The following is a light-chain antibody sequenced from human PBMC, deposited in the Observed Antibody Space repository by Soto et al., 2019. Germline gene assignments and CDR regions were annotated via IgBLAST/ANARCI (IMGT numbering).Light chain of an antibody. J-gene: IGKJ5*01. CDR2: GAS. CDR1: QSVSSSY. CDR3: QQYGSSIT. V-gene: IGKV3-20*01. Sequence: EIVLTQSPGTLSLSPGERATLSCRASQSVSSSYLAWYQQKPGQAPRLLIYGASSRATGIPDRFSGSGSGTYFPLTISRLEPEFFAVYYCQQYGSSITFGQGTRLEIK.